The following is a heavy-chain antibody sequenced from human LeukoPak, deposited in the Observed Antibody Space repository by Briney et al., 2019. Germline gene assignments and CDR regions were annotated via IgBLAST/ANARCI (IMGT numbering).Heavy chain of an antibody. CDR1: GFTVSSNY. J-gene: IGHJ6*02. V-gene: IGHV3-66*01. CDR2: IYSGGST. D-gene: IGHD2-2*01. Sequence: PGGSLRLSCAASGFTVSSNYMSWVRQAPGKGLEWVSVIYSGGSTYYADSVKGRFTISRDNSKNTLYLQMNSLRAEDTAVYYCARDQSRVGVVPAVMGTPRRPYKKYGMDVWGQGTTVTVSS. CDR3: ARDQSRVGVVPAVMGTPRRPYKKYGMDV.